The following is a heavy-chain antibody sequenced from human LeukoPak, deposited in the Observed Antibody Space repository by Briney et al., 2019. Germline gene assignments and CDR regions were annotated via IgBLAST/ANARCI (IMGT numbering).Heavy chain of an antibody. Sequence: GGSLRLSCAASGFTVSSNYMSWVRQAPGKGLEWVSAISGTGDATWYPDSVKGRFTISRDKSKNTLYLQTNSLRAEDTALYYCARDRDFPRDQLDYWGQGTLVTVSS. CDR3: ARDRDFPRDQLDY. V-gene: IGHV3-23*01. J-gene: IGHJ4*02. CDR1: GFTVSSNY. D-gene: IGHD2-21*02. CDR2: ISGTGDAT.